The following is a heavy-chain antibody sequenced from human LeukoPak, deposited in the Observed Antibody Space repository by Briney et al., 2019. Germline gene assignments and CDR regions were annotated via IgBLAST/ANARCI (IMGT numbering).Heavy chain of an antibody. CDR1: GYTFTSYG. CDR3: AREFEGIYYDFWSANWFDP. CDR2: VSAYNGNT. V-gene: IGHV1-18*01. J-gene: IGHJ5*02. Sequence: ASVKVSCKASGYTFTSYGISWVRQAPGQGLEWMGWVSAYNGNTNYARKLRGRVTMTTDTSTSTAYMELRSPRSDDTAVYYCAREFEGIYYDFWSANWFDPWGQGTLVTVSS. D-gene: IGHD3-3*01.